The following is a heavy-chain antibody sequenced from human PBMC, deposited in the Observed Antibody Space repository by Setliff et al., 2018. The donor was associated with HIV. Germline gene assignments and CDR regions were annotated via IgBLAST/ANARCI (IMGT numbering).Heavy chain of an antibody. Sequence: GESLRLSCAASGFSFSISTMNWVRQAPGKGLEWVSYIDSNSGVVYYADSVVDRFTISRDNDKKSLYLHADRLTVDDTAIYYCARGRCSGGSCFFDSWGQGTLVTVSS. CDR2: IDSNSGVV. CDR3: ARGRCSGGSCFFDS. D-gene: IGHD2-15*01. CDR1: GFSFSIST. J-gene: IGHJ4*02. V-gene: IGHV3-48*01.